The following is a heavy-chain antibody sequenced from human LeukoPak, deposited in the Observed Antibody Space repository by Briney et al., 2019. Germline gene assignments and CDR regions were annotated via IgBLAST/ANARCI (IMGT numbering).Heavy chain of an antibody. CDR3: ARGGKCGGDCEALDI. D-gene: IGHD2-21*02. V-gene: IGHV1-18*01. CDR2: MNLFDGNT. CDR1: GYTFSTYG. Sequence: ALVKVSCKASGYTFSTYGITWVRQAPGQGLEWMAWMNLFDGNTNYAEKFQGRLTVTIDASTTTAYMELRSLRSDDTAVYYCARGGKCGGDCEALDIWGQGTKVTVSS. J-gene: IGHJ3*02.